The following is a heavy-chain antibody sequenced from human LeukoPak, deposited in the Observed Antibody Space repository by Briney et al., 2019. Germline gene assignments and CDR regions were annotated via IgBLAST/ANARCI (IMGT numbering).Heavy chain of an antibody. D-gene: IGHD4-23*01. CDR1: GFTFSDYG. Sequence: GGSLRLSCAASGFTFSDYGMYWVRRAPGKGQEWVAIIWYDGSNEYYADSVKGRFSISRDNSKNTLYLQMDSLRAEDTAVYYCARGGGSNDYGGNWGPGTLVTVSS. CDR3: ARGGGSNDYGGN. J-gene: IGHJ4*02. CDR2: IWYDGSNE. V-gene: IGHV3-33*01.